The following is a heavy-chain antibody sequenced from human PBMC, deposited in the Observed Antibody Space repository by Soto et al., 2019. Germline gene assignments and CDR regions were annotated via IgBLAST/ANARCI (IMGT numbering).Heavy chain of an antibody. CDR1: GGSVSSGSYY. CDR3: TASFKVGIAGRVYYGMDV. J-gene: IGHJ6*02. D-gene: IGHD2-21*01. CDR2: IYYSGST. Sequence: QVQLQESGPGLVKPSETLSLTCTVSGGSVSSGSYYWSWIRQPPGKGLEWIGYIYYSGSTNYNPSLKSRVTISVDTSKNQFSLKLSSVTAADTAVYYCTASFKVGIAGRVYYGMDVWGQGTTVTVSS. V-gene: IGHV4-61*01.